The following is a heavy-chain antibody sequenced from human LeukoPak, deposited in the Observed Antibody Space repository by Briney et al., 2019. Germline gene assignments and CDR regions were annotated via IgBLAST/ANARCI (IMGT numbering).Heavy chain of an antibody. D-gene: IGHD3-3*01. CDR3: ARRYYDFWSGYYFPYYYYYMDV. V-gene: IGHV3-7*01. CDR1: GFTFSSYW. J-gene: IGHJ6*03. CDR2: IKQDGSDK. Sequence: PGGSLRLSCAASGFTFSSYWMSWVRQAPGKGLEWVANIKQDGSDKNYVEYVEGRFTISRDNAKNSLYLQMNSLRAEDTAVYYCARRYYDFWSGYYFPYYYYYMDVWGKGTTVTVSS.